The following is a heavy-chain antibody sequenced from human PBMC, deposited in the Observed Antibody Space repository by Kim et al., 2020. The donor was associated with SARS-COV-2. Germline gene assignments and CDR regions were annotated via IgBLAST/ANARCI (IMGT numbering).Heavy chain of an antibody. CDR3: ARGAPDFDY. D-gene: IGHD1-26*01. Sequence: GDTNYSQKFQDRVAITRDTSARTVYMELSSLKSEDTALYYCARGAPDFDYWGKGTLVTVSS. V-gene: IGHV1-3*01. J-gene: IGHJ4*02. CDR2: GDT.